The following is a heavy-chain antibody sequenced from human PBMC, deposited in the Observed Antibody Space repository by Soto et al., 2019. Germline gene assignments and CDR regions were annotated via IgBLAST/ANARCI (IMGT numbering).Heavy chain of an antibody. CDR1: GLTFSSDD. J-gene: IGHJ4*02. CDR2: ISYDGRNK. Sequence: GGSLRLSCAASGLTFSSDDMHWVRQAPGKGLEWVAVISYDGRNKYYAESVKGRFTISRDDSRNTLYLQMNSLRAEDTAVYYCTRDQYDSSGYLFDYWGQGTMVTVSS. CDR3: TRDQYDSSGYLFDY. V-gene: IGHV3-30*04. D-gene: IGHD3-22*01.